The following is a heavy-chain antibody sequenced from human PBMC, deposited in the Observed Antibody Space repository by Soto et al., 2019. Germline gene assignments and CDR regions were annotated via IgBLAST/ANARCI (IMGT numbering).Heavy chain of an antibody. J-gene: IGHJ6*04. V-gene: IGHV3-7*01. Sequence: EVQVVESGGGLVQPGGSLRLSCAASGFTFTSYWMTWVRQAPGRGLEWVANINKDGSEKSYVDSVNGRFTISRDNAKSSLYLQMNSLRADDTAVYYCVREIASRLWGKGTRVIVSS. D-gene: IGHD2-21*01. CDR1: GFTFTSYW. CDR2: INKDGSEK. CDR3: VREIASRL.